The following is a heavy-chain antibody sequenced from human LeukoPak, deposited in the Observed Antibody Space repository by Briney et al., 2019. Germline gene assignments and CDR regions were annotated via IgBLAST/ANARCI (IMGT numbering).Heavy chain of an antibody. V-gene: IGHV4-4*07. J-gene: IGHJ4*02. CDR3: ARGLYDGGRCFYFDY. CDR1: GASISSSC. Sequence: SETLSLTCTVSGASISSSCCSSLRQPAGRGLEWIGRIYIRGSSSYNPSLKSRLTLSADTSKNKFSLKLTSVTAADTAVYYCARGLYDGGRCFYFDYCGQGILVTVSS. CDR2: IYIRGSS. D-gene: IGHD2-15*01.